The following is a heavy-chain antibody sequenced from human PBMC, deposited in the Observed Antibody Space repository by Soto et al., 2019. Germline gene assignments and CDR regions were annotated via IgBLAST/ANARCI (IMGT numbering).Heavy chain of an antibody. J-gene: IGHJ4*02. Sequence: GGSLRLSCAASGFTFSNYAMHWVRQAPGKGLEWVSSISGSGISTYYADSVKGRFTISRDNSKNTLYLQMNSLRAEDAAVYYCAKSAGSNAYYPNDYWGQGTLVTVSS. CDR2: ISGSGIST. V-gene: IGHV3-23*01. CDR1: GFTFSNYA. D-gene: IGHD3-16*01. CDR3: AKSAGSNAYYPNDY.